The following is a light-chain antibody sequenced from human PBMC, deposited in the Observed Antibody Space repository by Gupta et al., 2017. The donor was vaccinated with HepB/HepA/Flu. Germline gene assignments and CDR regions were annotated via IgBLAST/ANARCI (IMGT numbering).Light chain of an antibody. CDR1: QSVSSNY. V-gene: IGKV3-20*01. Sequence: EIVLTQSPGTLSLSPGERATPSCRASQSVSSNYLAWYQQKPGQAPRLFIYGASSRATGIPDRFSGSGSGTDFTLTISRLEPEDFAVYYCQQYGSSPRSFGPGTKLEIK. J-gene: IGKJ2*04. CDR3: QQYGSSPRS. CDR2: GAS.